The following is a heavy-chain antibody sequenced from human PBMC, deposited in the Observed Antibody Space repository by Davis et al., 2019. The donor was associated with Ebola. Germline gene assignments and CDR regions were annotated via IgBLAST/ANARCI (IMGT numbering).Heavy chain of an antibody. CDR2: ISYDGSNK. V-gene: IGHV3-30*03. Sequence: GESLKISCAASGFTFSSYGMHWVRQAPGKGLEWVAVISYDGSNKYYADSVKGRFTISRDNSRNTLYLQMNSLRAEDTAVYYCAGGDFWSGQFDYWGQGILVTVSS. CDR1: GFTFSSYG. J-gene: IGHJ4*02. CDR3: AGGDFWSGQFDY. D-gene: IGHD3-3*01.